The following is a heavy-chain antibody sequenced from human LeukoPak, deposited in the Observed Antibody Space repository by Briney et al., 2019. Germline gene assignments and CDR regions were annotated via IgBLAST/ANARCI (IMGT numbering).Heavy chain of an antibody. D-gene: IGHD5-18*01. CDR3: ARGGYSYGPFDY. J-gene: IGHJ4*02. CDR1: GGSFSGYY. V-gene: IGHV4-34*01. Sequence: PSETLSLTCAVYGGSFSGYYWSWIRQPPGKGLEWIGEINHSGSTNYNPSLKSRVTISVDTSKNQFSLKLSSVTAVDTAVYYCARGGYSYGPFDYWGQGTLVTVSS. CDR2: INHSGST.